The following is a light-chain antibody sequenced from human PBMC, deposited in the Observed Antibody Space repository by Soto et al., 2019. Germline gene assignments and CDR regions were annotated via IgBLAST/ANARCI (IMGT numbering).Light chain of an antibody. Sequence: QLVLTQSPSASASLGASVKLTCTLTSEHSSRAVAWHQQRPERGPRFLMKVKSDGSHRKGDGIPDRFSGSSSGAERYLTISSLQPEDEADYYCQTWGVFGAGTKVTVL. CDR2: VKSDGSH. CDR3: QTWGV. J-gene: IGLJ1*01. V-gene: IGLV4-69*01. CDR1: SEHSSRA.